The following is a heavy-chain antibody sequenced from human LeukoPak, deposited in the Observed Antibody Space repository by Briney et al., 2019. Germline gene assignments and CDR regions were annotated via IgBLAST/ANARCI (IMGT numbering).Heavy chain of an antibody. CDR2: IRHDRSDQ. V-gene: IGHV3-30*02. Sequence: PGGSLRLSCAASGFNFNTFGMHWVRQTPGKGLEWVAFIRHDRSDQYYADSVKGRFTLSRDNSQSTLYLQMNSLRTGDTAIYYCAKQIDGSGTFLYPKYFDYWGQGTLVTVSS. D-gene: IGHD3-10*01. CDR1: GFNFNTFG. J-gene: IGHJ4*02. CDR3: AKQIDGSGTFLYPKYFDY.